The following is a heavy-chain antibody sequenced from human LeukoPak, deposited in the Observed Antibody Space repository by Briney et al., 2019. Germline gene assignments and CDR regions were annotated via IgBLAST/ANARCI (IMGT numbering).Heavy chain of an antibody. Sequence: PSETLSLTCTVSGGSISSSSYYWGWIRQPPGKGLEWIGSIYYSGSTYYNPSLKSRVTISVDTSKNQFSLKLSSVTAADTAVYYCATVFNMYSSGWYNFDYCGQGNLVTVSS. V-gene: IGHV4-39*01. CDR3: ATVFNMYSSGWYNFDY. J-gene: IGHJ4*02. CDR2: IYYSGST. D-gene: IGHD6-19*01. CDR1: GGSISSSSYY.